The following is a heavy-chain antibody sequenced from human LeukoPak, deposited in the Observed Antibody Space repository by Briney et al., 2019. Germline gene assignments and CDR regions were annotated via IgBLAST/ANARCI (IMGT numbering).Heavy chain of an antibody. D-gene: IGHD3-22*01. CDR3: ARAGPYYYDSRSTY. Sequence: GGSLRLSCTASGFTFSTYAMNWVRQAPGKGLEGVSYISSSGTTIYYADSVKGRFTISRDNAKNSLYLQMNSLRAEDTAVYYCARAGPYYYDSRSTYWGQGTLVTVSS. CDR1: GFTFSTYA. J-gene: IGHJ4*02. V-gene: IGHV3-48*04. CDR2: ISSSGTTI.